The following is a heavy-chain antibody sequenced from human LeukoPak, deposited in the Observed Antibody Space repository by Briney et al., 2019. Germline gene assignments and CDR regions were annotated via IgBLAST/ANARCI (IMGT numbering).Heavy chain of an antibody. J-gene: IGHJ4*02. V-gene: IGHV3-30*04. CDR1: GFIFSSYD. CDR3: ARDEYLWVVIQLGLFDY. CDR2: ISSDGNNK. D-gene: IGHD2-2*01. Sequence: GGSVRLSCAASGFIFSSYDMHWVRQAPGKGLEWVAVISSDGNNKQYAESVKGRFNISRDNSKNTLYLQMNSMRAEDTAVYYCARDEYLWVVIQLGLFDYWGQGTLVTVSS.